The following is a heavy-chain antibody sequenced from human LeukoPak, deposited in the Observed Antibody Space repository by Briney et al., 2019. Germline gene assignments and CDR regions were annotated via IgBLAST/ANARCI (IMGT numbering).Heavy chain of an antibody. J-gene: IGHJ5*02. V-gene: IGHV4-34*01. CDR3: ARERGQYYYGSGSYYFRGNWFDP. Sequence: SETLSLTCAVYGGSFGGYYWSWIRQPPGKGLEWIGEINHSGSTNYNPSLKSRVTISVDTSKNQFSLKLSSVTAADTAVYYCARERGQYYYGSGSYYFRGNWFDPWGQGTLVTVSS. CDR2: INHSGST. D-gene: IGHD3-10*01. CDR1: GGSFGGYY.